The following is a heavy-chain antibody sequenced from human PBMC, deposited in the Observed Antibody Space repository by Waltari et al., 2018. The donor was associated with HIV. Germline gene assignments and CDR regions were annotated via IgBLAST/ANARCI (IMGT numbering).Heavy chain of an antibody. CDR3: ARQWLALYFDY. J-gene: IGHJ4*02. CDR2: IFYSGNT. CDR1: GGSISSRDYY. V-gene: IGHV4-39*07. Sequence: QLQVQESGPGLVKPSETLSLTCTVSGGSISSRDYYWGWIRQPPGKGLEWIGIIFYSGNTYSNPSLNSRVTISVDTSKSQFSLNLSSVTAADTAVYYCARQWLALYFDYWGQGTLVTVSS. D-gene: IGHD6-19*01.